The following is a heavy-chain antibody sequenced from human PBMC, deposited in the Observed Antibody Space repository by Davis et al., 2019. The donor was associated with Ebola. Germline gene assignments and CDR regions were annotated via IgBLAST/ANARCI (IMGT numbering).Heavy chain of an antibody. Sequence: PSETLSLTCTVSGGSISSYYWSRIRQPAGKGLEWIGRIYTSGSTNYNPSLKSRVTMSVDTSKNQFSLKLSSVTAADTAVYYCARDLQELGYCTNGVCGRGDWFDPWGQGTLVTVSS. CDR1: GGSISSYY. CDR2: IYTSGST. J-gene: IGHJ5*02. CDR3: ARDLQELGYCTNGVCGRGDWFDP. D-gene: IGHD2-8*01. V-gene: IGHV4-4*07.